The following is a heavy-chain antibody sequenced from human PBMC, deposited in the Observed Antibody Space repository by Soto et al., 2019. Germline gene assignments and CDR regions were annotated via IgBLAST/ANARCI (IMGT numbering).Heavy chain of an antibody. CDR3: ARDMDLDAFDI. Sequence: GESLKISCAASGFTFSSYSMNWVRQAPGKGLEWVSSISSSSSYIYYADSVKGRFTISRDNAKNSLYLQMNSLRAEDTAVYYCARDMDLDAFDIWGQGTMVTVSS. CDR2: ISSSSSYI. CDR1: GFTFSSYS. D-gene: IGHD3-10*01. J-gene: IGHJ3*02. V-gene: IGHV3-21*01.